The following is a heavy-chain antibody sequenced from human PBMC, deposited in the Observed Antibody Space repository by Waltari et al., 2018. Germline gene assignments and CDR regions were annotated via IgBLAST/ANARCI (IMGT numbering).Heavy chain of an antibody. V-gene: IGHV3-21*02. D-gene: IGHD3-16*01. CDR1: GFTFSTFN. CDR2: ISMTSSYI. J-gene: IGHJ3*02. CDR3: ARDSARNYDYTSGGHAFDI. Sequence: EVQLVESGGGLVKPGGSLRLSCAHSGFTFSTFNLTWVRQAPGKGRRWGSTISMTSSYIYYADSVKGRFTISRDNANNSLYLQMSSLRAEDTAIYYCARDSARNYDYTSGGHAFDIWGQGTMITVSS.